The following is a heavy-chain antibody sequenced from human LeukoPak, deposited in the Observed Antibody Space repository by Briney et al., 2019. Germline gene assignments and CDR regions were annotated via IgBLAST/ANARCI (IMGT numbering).Heavy chain of an antibody. V-gene: IGHV3-23*01. CDR1: GFNFANYG. D-gene: IGHD5-24*01. J-gene: IGHJ4*02. CDR2: ISDSGRRT. CDR3: AAVRGRKEMGDY. Sequence: GGSLRLSCAASGFNFANYGMSCVRQAPGKGLEWVSTISDSGRRTYYADSVKGRFTISRDNSKNSLYLQMTNLRAEDTALYYCAAVRGRKEMGDYWGQGTLVTVSS.